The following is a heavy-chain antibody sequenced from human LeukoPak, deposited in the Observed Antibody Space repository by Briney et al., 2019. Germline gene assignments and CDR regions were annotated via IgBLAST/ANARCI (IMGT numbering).Heavy chain of an antibody. CDR1: GYTFTSYY. CDR3: ARDRVGATNYFDY. V-gene: IGHV1-46*01. Sequence: GASVKVSCKASGYTFTSYYMHWVRQAPGQRLGWMGIINPRGGSTSYAQKFQGRVTMTRDTSTSTVYMELSSLRSEDTAVYYCARDRVGATNYFDYWGQGTLVTVSS. J-gene: IGHJ4*02. D-gene: IGHD1-26*01. CDR2: INPRGGST.